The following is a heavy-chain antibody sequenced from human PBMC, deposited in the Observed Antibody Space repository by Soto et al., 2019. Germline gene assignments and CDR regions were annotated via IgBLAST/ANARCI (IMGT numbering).Heavy chain of an antibody. V-gene: IGHV1-24*01. CDR3: ARRIANYYDPPGRWFDP. CDR2: FDPEDGET. D-gene: IGHD3-22*01. J-gene: IGHJ5*02. CDR1: GYTLTELS. Sequence: ASVKVSCKVSGYTLTELSMHWVRQAPGKGLEWMGGFDPEDGETIYAQKFQGRVTMTEDTSTDTAYMELRSLRSDDTAVYYCARRIANYYDPPGRWFDPWGQGTLVTVS.